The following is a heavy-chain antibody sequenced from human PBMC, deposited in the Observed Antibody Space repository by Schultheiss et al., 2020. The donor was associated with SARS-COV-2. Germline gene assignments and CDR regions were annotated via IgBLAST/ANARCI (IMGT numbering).Heavy chain of an antibody. CDR2: ISSSSSYI. V-gene: IGHV3-21*01. CDR1: GFSFSSYG. Sequence: GGSLRLSCEASGFSFSSYGMNWVRQAPGKGLEWVSSISSSSSYIYYADSVKGRFTISRDNAKNSLYLQMNGLRAEDTAVYFCAANLYGDSQAGGRWGQGTLVTVSS. D-gene: IGHD4-17*01. J-gene: IGHJ4*02. CDR3: AANLYGDSQAGGR.